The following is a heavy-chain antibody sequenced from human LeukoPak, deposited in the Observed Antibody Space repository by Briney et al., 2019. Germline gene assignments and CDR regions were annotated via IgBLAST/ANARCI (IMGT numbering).Heavy chain of an antibody. J-gene: IGHJ4*02. V-gene: IGHV1-18*01. D-gene: IGHD3-3*01. CDR1: GYTFTSYG. CDR2: ISAYNGNT. Sequence: ASVKVSCKASGYTFTSYGISWVRQAPGQGLEWMGWISAYNGNTNYAQKLQGRVTMTTDTSTSTAYMELSSLRSEDTAVYYCAKGGGLRFLEWLYYFDYWGQGTLVTVSS. CDR3: AKGGGLRFLEWLYYFDY.